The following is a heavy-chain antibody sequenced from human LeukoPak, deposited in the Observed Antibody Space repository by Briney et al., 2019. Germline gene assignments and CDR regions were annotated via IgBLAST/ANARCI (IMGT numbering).Heavy chain of an antibody. J-gene: IGHJ4*02. CDR1: GFTVSNYY. Sequence: PGGSLRLSCAASGFTVSNYYMSWLRPAPGKGLEWVSVIYGGTGTYYADSVKGRFTISRDNSKNTVYLQLNSLRVEDTALYHCARDASSGNDFDYWGQGTLVTVSS. V-gene: IGHV3-53*01. CDR3: ARDASSGNDFDY. CDR2: IYGGTGT. D-gene: IGHD1-26*01.